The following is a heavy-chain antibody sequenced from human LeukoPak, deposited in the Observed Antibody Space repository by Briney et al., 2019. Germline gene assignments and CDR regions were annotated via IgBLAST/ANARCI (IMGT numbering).Heavy chain of an antibody. J-gene: IGHJ4*02. V-gene: IGHV3-74*01. CDR3: ARYYYDSSGYYLDY. D-gene: IGHD3-22*01. CDR2: INSDGSST. Sequence: GGSLRLSCAASGFTFSSYGMHWVRQAPGKGLVWVSRINSDGSSTSYADSVKGRFTISRDNAKNTLYLQMNSLRAEDTAVYYCARYYYDSSGYYLDYWGQGTLVTVSS. CDR1: GFTFSSYG.